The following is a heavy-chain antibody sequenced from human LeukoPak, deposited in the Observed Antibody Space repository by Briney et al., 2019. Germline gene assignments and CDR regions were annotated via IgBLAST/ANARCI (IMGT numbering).Heavy chain of an antibody. CDR1: GYTFTSYD. CDR3: ARPLRAAGRRRFDP. CDR2: MNPNSGNT. V-gene: IGHV1-8*01. D-gene: IGHD2-15*01. J-gene: IGHJ5*02. Sequence: VKVSCKASGYTFTSYDINWVRQATGQGLEWMGWMNPNSGNTGYAQKFQGRVTMTRNTSISTAYMELSSLRSEDTAVYYCARPLRAAGRRRFDPWGQGTLVTVSS.